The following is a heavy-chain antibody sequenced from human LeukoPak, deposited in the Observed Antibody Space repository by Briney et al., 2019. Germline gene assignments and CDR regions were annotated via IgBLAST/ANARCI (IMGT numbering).Heavy chain of an antibody. J-gene: IGHJ4*02. D-gene: IGHD3-10*01. Sequence: PSQTLSLTCNVSGASISSGRYYWSWIRQPAGKGLEWIGRIYSRGSTYYNPSLKNRLTISVDTSKNQFSLKLSSVTAADTAVYYCARTRYYYGSRSYGAPYYFDYWGQGTLVTVSS. V-gene: IGHV4-61*02. CDR2: IYSRGST. CDR1: GASISSGRYY. CDR3: ARTRYYYGSRSYGAPYYFDY.